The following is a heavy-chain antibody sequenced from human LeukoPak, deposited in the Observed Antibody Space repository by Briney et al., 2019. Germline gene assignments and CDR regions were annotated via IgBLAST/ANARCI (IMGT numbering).Heavy chain of an antibody. V-gene: IGHV3-23*01. J-gene: IGHJ4*02. Sequence: GGSLRLSCAASGFTFSSYAMSWVRQAPGKGLEWVSAISGGGGSTYYADSVKGRFTISRDNSKNTLYLQMNSLRAEDTAVYYCAKAGIVGATTRNYFDYWGQGTLVTLSS. CDR2: ISGGGGST. CDR3: AKAGIVGATTRNYFDY. D-gene: IGHD1-26*01. CDR1: GFTFSSYA.